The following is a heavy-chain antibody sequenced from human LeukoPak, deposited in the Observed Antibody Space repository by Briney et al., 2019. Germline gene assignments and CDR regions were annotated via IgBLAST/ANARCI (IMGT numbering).Heavy chain of an antibody. D-gene: IGHD5-12*01. V-gene: IGHV1-69*13. CDR1: GYTFTSYG. Sequence: ASVKVSCKASGYTFTSYGISWVRQAPGQGLEWMGGIITIFGTANYAQKFQGRVTITADESTSTAYMELSSLRSEDTAVYYCAREGQRYSGYDRGFDYWGQGTLVTVSS. J-gene: IGHJ4*02. CDR2: IITIFGTA. CDR3: AREGQRYSGYDRGFDY.